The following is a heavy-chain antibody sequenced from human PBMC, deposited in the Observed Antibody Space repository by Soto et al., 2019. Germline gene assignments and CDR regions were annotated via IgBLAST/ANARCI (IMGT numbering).Heavy chain of an antibody. CDR2: ISYDGTKK. Sequence: QVQLVESGGGVVQPGRSLRLSCAASGFTFSTYAMHWVRQAPGKGLEWVAVISYDGTKKYYADSVKGRLTISRDNSKNTLNLQMNSLRDEDTAVYYCARADSGDHDPNDYYYYGMDVWGRGTTVTVSS. D-gene: IGHD4-17*01. CDR3: ARADSGDHDPNDYYYYGMDV. CDR1: GFTFSTYA. J-gene: IGHJ6*02. V-gene: IGHV3-30-3*01.